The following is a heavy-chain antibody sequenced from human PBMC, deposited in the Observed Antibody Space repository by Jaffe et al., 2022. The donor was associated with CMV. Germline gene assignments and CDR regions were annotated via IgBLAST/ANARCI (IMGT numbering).Heavy chain of an antibody. D-gene: IGHD2-2*01. Sequence: QVQLVESGGGVVQPGRSLRLSCAASGFTFSSYGMHWVRQAPGKGLEWVAVIWYDGSNKYYADSVKGRFTISRDNSKNTLYLQMNSLRAEDTAVYYCARRCKVVVPAATYYYYYYMDVWGKGTTVTVSS. J-gene: IGHJ6*03. CDR3: ARRCKVVVPAATYYYYYYMDV. V-gene: IGHV3-33*08. CDR2: IWYDGSNK. CDR1: GFTFSSYG.